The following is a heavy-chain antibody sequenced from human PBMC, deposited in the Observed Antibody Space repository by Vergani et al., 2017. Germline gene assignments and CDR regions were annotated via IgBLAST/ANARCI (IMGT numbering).Heavy chain of an antibody. J-gene: IGHJ4*02. CDR2: INAGNGNT. CDR1: GGTFSSYA. CDR3: ARVVAARLPY. V-gene: IGHV1-3*01. Sequence: QVQLVQSGAEVKKPGSSVKVSCKASGGTFSSYAMHWVRQAPGQRLEWMGWINAGNGNTKYAQKFKGRVTITRDTSASTAYMELSSLRSEDTAVYYCARVVAARLPYWGQGTLVTVSS. D-gene: IGHD6-6*01.